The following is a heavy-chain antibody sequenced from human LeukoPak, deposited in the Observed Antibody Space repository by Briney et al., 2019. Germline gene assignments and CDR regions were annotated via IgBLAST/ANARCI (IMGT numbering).Heavy chain of an antibody. J-gene: IGHJ4*02. CDR1: GLILSNFA. CDR3: ARELRPNDY. CDR2: ITISGDDT. V-gene: IGHV3-23*01. Sequence: GGSLRLSCAASGLILSNFAMTWVRQAPGKGLEWVSSITISGDDTFYADSVKGRFTISRDNSKNTLYLQMNSLKAEDTAVYYCARELRPNDYWGQGTLVTVSS. D-gene: IGHD2-15*01.